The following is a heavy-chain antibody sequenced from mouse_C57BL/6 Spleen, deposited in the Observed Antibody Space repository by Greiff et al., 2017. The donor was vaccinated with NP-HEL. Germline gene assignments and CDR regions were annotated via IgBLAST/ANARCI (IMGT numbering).Heavy chain of an antibody. Sequence: QVQLQQSGAELVRPGTSVKVSCKASGYAFTNYLIEWVKQRPGQGLEWIGVINPGSGGTNYNEKFKGKATLTADKSSSTAYMQLRSLTSEDSAVLFCARSGGRLDYAMDYWGQGTSVTVSS. V-gene: IGHV1-54*01. CDR2: INPGSGGT. CDR1: GYAFTNYL. CDR3: ARSGGRLDYAMDY. J-gene: IGHJ4*01. D-gene: IGHD3-1*01.